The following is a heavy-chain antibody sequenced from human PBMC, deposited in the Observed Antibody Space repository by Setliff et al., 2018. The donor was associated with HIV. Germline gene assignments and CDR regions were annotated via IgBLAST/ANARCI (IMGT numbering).Heavy chain of an antibody. J-gene: IGHJ6*03. CDR2: FYTSGST. D-gene: IGHD6-13*01. Sequence: PSETLSLTCTVSGGSISSGSYYWSWIRQPAGKGLEWIGRFYTSGSTNYSPSLKSRVTMSVDTSKNQFSLKLSSVTAADTAVYYCARHRDPPGSSWIFYYYYMDLWGGGTTVTVSS. CDR1: GGSISSGSYY. V-gene: IGHV4-61*02. CDR3: ARHRDPPGSSWIFYYYYMDL.